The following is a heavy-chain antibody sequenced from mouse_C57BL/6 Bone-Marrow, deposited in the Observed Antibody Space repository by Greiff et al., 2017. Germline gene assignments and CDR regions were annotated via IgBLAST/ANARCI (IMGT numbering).Heavy chain of an antibody. J-gene: IGHJ4*01. CDR2: IWSGGST. Sequence: QVQLQQSGPGLVQPSQSLSITCTVSGFSLTSYGVHWVRQPPGKGLEWLGVIWSGGSTDYNAAFMSRLSISKDNSKSQVFFKMNSLQADDTAIYYCAKSPRPIIYYGIHMDYWGQGTSVTVSS. CDR1: GFSLTSYG. CDR3: AKSPRPIIYYGIHMDY. V-gene: IGHV2-4*01. D-gene: IGHD2-1*01.